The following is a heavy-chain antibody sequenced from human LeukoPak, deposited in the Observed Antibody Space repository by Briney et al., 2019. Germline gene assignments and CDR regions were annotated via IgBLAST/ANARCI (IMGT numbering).Heavy chain of an antibody. Sequence: ASVKVSCKASGYTFTGYYMHWVRQAPGQRLEWMGWINAGNGNTKYSQKFQGRVTMTRDTSTSTVYMELSSLRSEDTAVYYCARDRADSGIAAADTEFDYWGQGTLVTVSS. V-gene: IGHV1-3*01. CDR3: ARDRADSGIAAADTEFDY. D-gene: IGHD6-13*01. J-gene: IGHJ4*02. CDR2: INAGNGNT. CDR1: GYTFTGYY.